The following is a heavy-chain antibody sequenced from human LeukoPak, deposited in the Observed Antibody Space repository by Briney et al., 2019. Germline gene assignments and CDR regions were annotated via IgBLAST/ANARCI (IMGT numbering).Heavy chain of an antibody. CDR2: IYYSGST. J-gene: IGHJ3*02. CDR3: ARGAVYYDSSGYYPDAFDI. D-gene: IGHD3-22*01. Sequence: SETLSLTCTVSGGSISSSSYYWGWIRQPPGKGLEWIGSIYYSGSTYYNPSLKSRVTISVDASKNQFSLKLSSVTAADTAVYYCARGAVYYDSSGYYPDAFDIWGQGTMVTVSS. CDR1: GGSISSSSYY. V-gene: IGHV4-39*07.